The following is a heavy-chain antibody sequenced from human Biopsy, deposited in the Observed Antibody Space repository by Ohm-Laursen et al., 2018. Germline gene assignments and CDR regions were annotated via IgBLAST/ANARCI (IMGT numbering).Heavy chain of an antibody. CDR1: GGDMNNYY. J-gene: IGHJ6*02. D-gene: IGHD4-11*01. CDR3: SRDRGILNYGNFKYYRYYGMDV. CDR2: LYLGGST. V-gene: IGHV4-4*07. Sequence: TLSLTCNVSGGDMNNYYWRWIRQPAGKGRVWIGRLYLGGSTNYNPSLKSRVTMSVDTSKKQLPLRLRSVTAADTAVYYCSRDRGILNYGNFKYYRYYGMDVWGQGTKVTVSS.